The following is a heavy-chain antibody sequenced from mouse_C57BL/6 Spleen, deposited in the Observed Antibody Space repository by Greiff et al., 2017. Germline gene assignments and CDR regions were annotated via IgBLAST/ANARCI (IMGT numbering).Heavy chain of an antibody. CDR3: ARSSYYSSSFDY. CDR1: GYAFSSYW. J-gene: IGHJ2*01. D-gene: IGHD1-1*01. V-gene: IGHV1-80*01. CDR2: IYPGDGDT. Sequence: QVQLQHSGAELVKPGASVKISCKASGYAFSSYWMNWVKQRPGKGLEWIGQIYPGDGDTNYNGKFKGKATLTADKSSSTAYMQLSSLTSEDSAVYFCARSSYYSSSFDYWGQGTTLTVSA.